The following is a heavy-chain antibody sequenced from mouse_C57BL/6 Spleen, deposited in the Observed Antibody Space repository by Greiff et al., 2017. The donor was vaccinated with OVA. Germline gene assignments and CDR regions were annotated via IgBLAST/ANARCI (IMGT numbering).Heavy chain of an antibody. CDR3: ARNGRGDYEGFAY. V-gene: IGHV2-2*01. J-gene: IGHJ3*01. CDR2: IWSGGST. D-gene: IGHD2-4*01. CDR1: GFSLTSYG. Sequence: VQLKQSGPGLVQPSQSLSITCTVSGFSLTSYGVHWVRQSPGKGLEWLGVIWSGGSTDYNAAFISRLSISKDNSKSQVFFKMNRLQADDTAIYYCARNGRGDYEGFAYWGQGTLVTVSA.